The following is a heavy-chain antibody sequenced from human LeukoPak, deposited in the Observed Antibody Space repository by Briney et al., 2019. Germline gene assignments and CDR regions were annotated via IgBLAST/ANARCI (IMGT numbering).Heavy chain of an antibody. CDR2: IHPSGGT. V-gene: IGHV4-34*01. CDR3: SRGSDESKTGDY. D-gene: IGHD6-25*01. CDR1: GGSFSHYY. Sequence: SETLSPTCAIYGGSFSHYYWSWIRQPPGKGLEWVGEIHPSGGTSFNPSLESRVSISKDTSKNQFSLKLTSVTAADTAVYYCSRGSDESKTGDYWGQGTLVTVSS. J-gene: IGHJ4*02.